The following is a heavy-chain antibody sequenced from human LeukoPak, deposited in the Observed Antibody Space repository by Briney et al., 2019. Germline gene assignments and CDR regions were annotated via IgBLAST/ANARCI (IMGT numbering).Heavy chain of an antibody. CDR3: ARDGVGMAFDY. CDR2: IKQDGSEK. J-gene: IGHJ4*02. V-gene: IGHV3-7*03. CDR1: GFTFSNYW. Sequence: GGSLRLSCAASGFTFSNYWMSWVRQAPGKGLEWVANIKQDGSEKYYVDSVKGRFTISRDNAKNSLYLQMNSLRAEDTAVYYCARDGVGMAFDYWGQGTLVTVYS. D-gene: IGHD3-3*01.